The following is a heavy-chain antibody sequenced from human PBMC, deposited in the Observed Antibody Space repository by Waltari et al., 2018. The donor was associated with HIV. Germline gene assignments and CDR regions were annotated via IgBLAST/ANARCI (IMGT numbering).Heavy chain of an antibody. V-gene: IGHV3-30*18. CDR2: ILSDVSNQ. J-gene: IGHJ5*01. CDR1: GFTFRDYA. Sequence: QVQLVESGGGVVQPGKSMRLTCEASGFTFRDYALNRVRHAPGKGLEWVTVILSDVSNQDYADSVKGRFTISRDNSKNTLSLQVNSLKTEDTAVYYCAKDAYGGHPKNWFDSWGQGTLVTVSS. D-gene: IGHD3-10*01. CDR3: AKDAYGGHPKNWFDS.